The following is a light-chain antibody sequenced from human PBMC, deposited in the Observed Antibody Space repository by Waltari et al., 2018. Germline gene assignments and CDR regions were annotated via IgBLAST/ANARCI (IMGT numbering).Light chain of an antibody. V-gene: IGLV1-44*01. CDR2: SNN. CDR3: AAWDDSLNGPV. CDR1: SSNLGSNT. Sequence: QSVLTQPPSASGTPGQRVTISCSGSSSNLGSNTVNWYQQLPGTAPKLLIYSNNQRPSGVPDRFYGSKSGTSASLAISGLQSEDEADYYCAAWDDSLNGPVFGGGTKLTVL. J-gene: IGLJ2*01.